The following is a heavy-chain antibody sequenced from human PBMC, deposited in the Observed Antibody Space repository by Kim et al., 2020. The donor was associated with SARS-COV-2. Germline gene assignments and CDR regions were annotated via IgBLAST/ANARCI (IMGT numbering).Heavy chain of an antibody. D-gene: IGHD1-26*01. CDR3: ARDAGSTGSYEDD. CDR1: GFTFSSYG. J-gene: IGHJ4*02. V-gene: IGHV3-33*01. CDR2: IWSDGSIE. Sequence: GGSLRLSCAASGFTFSSYGMHWVRQAPGKGLEWVAVIWSDGSIEYYADSVKGRFTISRDNSRNTLYLQMNSLRADDTAVYYCARDAGSTGSYEDDWGQGTLVTLSS.